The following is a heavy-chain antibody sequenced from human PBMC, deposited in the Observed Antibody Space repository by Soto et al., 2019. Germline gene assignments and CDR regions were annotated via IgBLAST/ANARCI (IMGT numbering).Heavy chain of an antibody. J-gene: IGHJ5*02. Sequence: SETLSLTCTVSGGSISNGYYYWSWVRQNPGKGLEWIGHIYHSGRTYYNPSLKSRVTISVDTSKNQFSLKLSSVTAADTAVYYCARTSKYYDYVWGSYRPFNWFDPWGQGTLVTVSS. CDR2: IYHSGRT. D-gene: IGHD3-16*02. CDR1: GGSISNGYYY. V-gene: IGHV4-31*03. CDR3: ARTSKYYDYVWGSYRPFNWFDP.